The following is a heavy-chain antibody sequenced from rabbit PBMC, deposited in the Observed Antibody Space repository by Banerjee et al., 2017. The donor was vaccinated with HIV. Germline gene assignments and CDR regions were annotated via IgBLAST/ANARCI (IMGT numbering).Heavy chain of an antibody. Sequence: QEHLEESGGDLVKPEGSLTLTCKAAGFTISSNYWINWVRQAPGKGLEWIACIYGGSSNDTYYATWAKGRFTISKASSTTVTLQMTSLTAADTATYFCARGTDYANAGYAGFKLWGPGTLVTVS. J-gene: IGHJ4*01. CDR2: IYGGSSNDT. D-gene: IGHD6-1*01. V-gene: IGHV1S45*01. CDR3: ARGTDYANAGYAGFKL. CDR1: GFTISSNYW.